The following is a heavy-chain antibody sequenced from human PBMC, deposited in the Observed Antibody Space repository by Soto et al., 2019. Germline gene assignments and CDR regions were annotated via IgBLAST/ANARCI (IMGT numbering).Heavy chain of an antibody. CDR1: GFTFSSYA. Sequence: GGSLRLSCAASGFTFSSYAMTWVRQAPGKGLEWVSTISSSGSSTYFADSVKGRFTISRDNSKDTLYLQMNTLRAEDTAVYYCAKGLGGLGNYYTRLFDYWGQGS. V-gene: IGHV3-23*01. CDR2: ISSSGSST. J-gene: IGHJ4*02. D-gene: IGHD3-10*01. CDR3: AKGLGGLGNYYTRLFDY.